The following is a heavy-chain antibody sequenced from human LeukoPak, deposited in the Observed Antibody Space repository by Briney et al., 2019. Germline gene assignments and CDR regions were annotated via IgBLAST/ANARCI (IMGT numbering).Heavy chain of an antibody. CDR2: INHSGST. J-gene: IGHJ6*03. D-gene: IGHD1-26*01. CDR1: GGSFSGYY. V-gene: IGHV4-34*01. Sequence: SETLSLTCAVYGGSFSGYYWSWIRQPPGKGLEWIGEINHSGSTNYNPSLKSRVTISVDTSKNQFSLKLSSVTAADTAVYYCARDLGWDYYYMDVWGKGTTVTVSS. CDR3: ARDLGWDYYYMDV.